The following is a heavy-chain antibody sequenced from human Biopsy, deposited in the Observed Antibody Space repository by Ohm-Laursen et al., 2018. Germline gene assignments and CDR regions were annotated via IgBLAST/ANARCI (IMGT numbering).Heavy chain of an antibody. D-gene: IGHD2/OR15-2a*01. V-gene: IGHV4-61*01. CDR3: ARATNSTGWPYYYFYGMDV. CDR2: IYYSGST. CDR1: GYSVTNDYY. Sequence: PSDTLSLTCAVSGYSVTNDYYWSWIRQTPGKGLEWIGYIYYSGSTNYNPSLKSRVTISVDTSKNQFSLRLNSVTAADTAVYYCARATNSTGWPYYYFYGMDVWGQGTTVTVSS. J-gene: IGHJ6*02.